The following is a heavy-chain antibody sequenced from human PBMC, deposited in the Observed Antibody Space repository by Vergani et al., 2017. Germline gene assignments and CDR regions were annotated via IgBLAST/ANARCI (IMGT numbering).Heavy chain of an antibody. CDR2: INHSGST. Sequence: QVQLPQWGAGLFKPSETLYLTCAVYGGSFSGYYWSWIRQPPGKGLEWIGEINHSGSTNYNPSLKSRVTISVDTSKNQFSLKLSSVTAADTAVYYCARVQELYDFWSGYRVRYYYYMDVWGKGP. CDR1: GGSFSGYY. CDR3: ARVQELYDFWSGYRVRYYYYMDV. D-gene: IGHD3-3*01. V-gene: IGHV4-34*01. J-gene: IGHJ6*03.